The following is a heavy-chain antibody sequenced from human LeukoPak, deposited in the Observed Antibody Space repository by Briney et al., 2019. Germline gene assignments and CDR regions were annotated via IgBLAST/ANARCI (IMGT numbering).Heavy chain of an antibody. CDR1: GFTFSDYS. J-gene: IGHJ4*02. V-gene: IGHV3-48*04. D-gene: IGHD5-24*01. CDR3: ARDRWLQYFDY. CDR2: ISSSSSTI. Sequence: GGSLRLSCAASGFTFSDYSMNWVRQAPGKGLEWVSYISSSSSTIYHADSVKGRFTISRDNAKNSLYLQMSSLRAEDTAVYYCARDRWLQYFDYWGQGTLVTVSS.